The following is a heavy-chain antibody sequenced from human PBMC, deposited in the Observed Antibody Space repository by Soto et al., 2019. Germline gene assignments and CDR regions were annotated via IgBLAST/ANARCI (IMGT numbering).Heavy chain of an antibody. CDR3: ARDIWGGDSY. CDR1: GGSVSSGSYY. J-gene: IGHJ4*02. D-gene: IGHD3-16*01. V-gene: IGHV4-61*01. CDR2: IYYSGST. Sequence: SETLSLTCTVSGGSVSSGSYYWIWIRHPPGKGLEWIGYIYYSGSTNYNPSLKSRVTISVDTSKNQFSLKLSSVTAADTAVYYCARDIWGGDSYWGQGTLVTAPQ.